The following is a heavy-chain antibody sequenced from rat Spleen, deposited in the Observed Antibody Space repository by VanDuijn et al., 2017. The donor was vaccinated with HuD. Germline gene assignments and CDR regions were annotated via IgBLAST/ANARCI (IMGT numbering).Heavy chain of an antibody. D-gene: IGHD1-11*01. J-gene: IGHJ2*01. CDR2: INMDSSKI. V-gene: IGHV4-2*01. CDR1: GFNFNDYW. Sequence: EVKLVESGGGLVQPGRSLTLSCAASGFNFNDYWMGWVRQAPGKGLEWIGEINMDSSKINYIPSLRDKFTISRDDSQSMVFLQMNNLKTEDTALYYCTVRWDLDYWGQGVMVTVSS. CDR3: TVRWDLDY.